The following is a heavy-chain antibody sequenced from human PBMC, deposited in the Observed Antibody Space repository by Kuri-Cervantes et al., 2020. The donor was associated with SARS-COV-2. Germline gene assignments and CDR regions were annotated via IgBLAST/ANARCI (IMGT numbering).Heavy chain of an antibody. D-gene: IGHD1-1*01. CDR2: INHSGST. V-gene: IGHV4-34*09. CDR3: AREGDDGGFDY. J-gene: IGHJ4*02. CDR1: GESFIGYY. Sequence: LRLSCAVYGESFIGYYWSWVRQPPGKGLEWIGDINHSGSTNYNPSLKSRVTISVDTSKNQFSLKLSSVTAADTAVYYCAREGDDGGFDYWGQGTLVTVSS.